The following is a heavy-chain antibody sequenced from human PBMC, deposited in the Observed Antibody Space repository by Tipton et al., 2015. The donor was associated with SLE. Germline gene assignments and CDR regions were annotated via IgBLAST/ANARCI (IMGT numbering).Heavy chain of an antibody. J-gene: IGHJ6*03. V-gene: IGHV4-39*07. Sequence: TLSLTCTVSGGSISSSSYYWGWIRQPPGKGLEWIGTIFYSGSTYYNPSLKSRVTISVDTSKNQFSLKLNSVTAADTAVYYWARGGPERYYDFWSGYYPYYYMDVWGKGTTVTVSS. CDR3: ARGGPERYYDFWSGYYPYYYMDV. D-gene: IGHD3-3*01. CDR1: GGSISSSSYY. CDR2: IFYSGST.